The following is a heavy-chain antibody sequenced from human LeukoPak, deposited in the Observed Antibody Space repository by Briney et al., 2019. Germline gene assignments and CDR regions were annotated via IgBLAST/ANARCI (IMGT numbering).Heavy chain of an antibody. CDR3: ARGSLGYYYDLFDY. CDR2: ISSSSSTI. Sequence: GGSLRLSCAASGFTFSSYSMNWVRQAPGRGLEWVSYISSSSSTIYYADSVKGRFTISRDNAKNSLYLQMNSLRDEDTAVYYCARGSLGYYYDLFDYWGQGTLVTVSS. D-gene: IGHD3-22*01. CDR1: GFTFSSYS. J-gene: IGHJ4*02. V-gene: IGHV3-48*02.